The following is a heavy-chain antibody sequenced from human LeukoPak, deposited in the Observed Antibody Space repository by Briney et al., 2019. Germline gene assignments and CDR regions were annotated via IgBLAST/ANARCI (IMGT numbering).Heavy chain of an antibody. CDR1: GFTVSSDY. CDR2: IYSGGST. V-gene: IGHV3-53*04. CDR3: AKNSGSYYPGYFQH. J-gene: IGHJ1*01. D-gene: IGHD1-26*01. Sequence: GALRLSCAASGFTVSSDYMSWVRQAPGKGLEWVSVIYSGGSTYYADSVKGRFTISRHNSKNTLYLQMNSLRAEDTAVYYCAKNSGSYYPGYFQHWGQGTLVTVSS.